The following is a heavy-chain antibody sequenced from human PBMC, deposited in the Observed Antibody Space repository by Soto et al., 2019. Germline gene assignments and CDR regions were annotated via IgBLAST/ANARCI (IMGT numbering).Heavy chain of an antibody. CDR1: GGTFSSYA. Sequence: SVKVSCKASGGTFSSYAISWVRQAPVQGLEWMGGIIPIFGTANYAQKFQGRVTITADESTSTAYMELSSLRSEDTAVYYCARDEAYDSSGYYQSYWGQGTLVTVSS. CDR3: ARDEAYDSSGYYQSY. CDR2: IIPIFGTA. J-gene: IGHJ4*02. V-gene: IGHV1-69*13. D-gene: IGHD3-22*01.